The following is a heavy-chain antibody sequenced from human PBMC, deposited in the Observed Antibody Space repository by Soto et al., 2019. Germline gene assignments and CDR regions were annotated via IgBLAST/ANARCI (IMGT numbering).Heavy chain of an antibody. CDR3: ARGFWMQRLADYY. V-gene: IGHV1-3*04. CDR1: GVAFPGSS. Sequence: GASVKVSCKGSGVAFPGSSIHWVCQAPGQNLQWLGWIDTNNGRTKYSQRFQGRVTISRDTSASTAYMELNSLKSEDTAVYYCARGFWMQRLADYY. CDR2: IDTNNGRT. J-gene: IGHJ6*01. D-gene: IGHD1-1*01.